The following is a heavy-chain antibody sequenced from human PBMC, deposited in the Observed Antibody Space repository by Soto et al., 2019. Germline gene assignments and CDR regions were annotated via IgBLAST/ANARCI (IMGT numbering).Heavy chain of an antibody. Sequence: PSETLSLTCTVSGGSISSYYWSWIRQPPGKGLEWIRYIYFSGSPNYTPSLKSRVTISVDTSKIQFSLKLSSVTVADTAVYYCARRYGASFAYWGQGTLVTVSS. D-gene: IGHD4-17*01. V-gene: IGHV4-59*01. CDR2: IYFSGSP. J-gene: IGHJ4*02. CDR1: GGSISSYY. CDR3: ARRYGASFAY.